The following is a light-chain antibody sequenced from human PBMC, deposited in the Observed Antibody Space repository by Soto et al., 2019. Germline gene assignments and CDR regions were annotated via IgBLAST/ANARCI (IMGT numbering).Light chain of an antibody. V-gene: IGLV1-40*01. Sequence: QSVLTQPPSVSGAPGQRVTMSCTGSSSNIGAGYDVHWFQQLPGTAPRLLIYGNINRLAGVPARFSGSKSGTSASLVITGLQAEDEADYYCQSYDSSLSAWVFGGGTKLTVL. CDR3: QSYDSSLSAWV. J-gene: IGLJ2*01. CDR1: SSNIGAGYD. CDR2: GNI.